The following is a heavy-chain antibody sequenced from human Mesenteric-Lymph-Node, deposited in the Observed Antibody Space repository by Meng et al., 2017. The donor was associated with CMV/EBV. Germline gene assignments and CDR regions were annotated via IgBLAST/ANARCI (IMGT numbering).Heavy chain of an antibody. CDR1: GLIFYNYA. CDR3: AAAVTGAFDV. CDR2: ISGGGRST. V-gene: IGHV3-23*01. Sequence: GESLKISCAASGLIFYNYAMTWVRQAPGKGLEWVSAISGGGRSTYYADSVKGRFTISRDNSKNTLFLQMNSLRAQDAAVYYCAAAVTGAFDVWGQGTMVTVSS. J-gene: IGHJ3*01.